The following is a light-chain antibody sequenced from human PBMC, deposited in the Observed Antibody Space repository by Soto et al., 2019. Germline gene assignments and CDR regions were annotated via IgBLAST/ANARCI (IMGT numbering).Light chain of an antibody. V-gene: IGKV1-27*01. J-gene: IGKJ2*01. CDR3: QKYHRAPNT. CDR1: RDISSS. CDR2: AAS. Sequence: DVQMTQSPSSLSASVGDRVTITCRASRDISSSLAWYQQKPGKIPKLLIYAASTLHAGVQSRVSGSGPGTFFTLTINSLQPEDVATYSCQKYHRAPNTFGRGTRLEIK.